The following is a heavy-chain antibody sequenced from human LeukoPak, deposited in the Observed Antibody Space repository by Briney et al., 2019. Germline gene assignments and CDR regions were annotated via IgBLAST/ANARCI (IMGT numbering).Heavy chain of an antibody. V-gene: IGHV4-59*01. CDR3: ARGVIVVVPAANAYYFDY. CDR1: GGSISSYY. CDR2: IYYSGST. Sequence: NPSETLSLTCTVPGGSISSYYWSWIRQPPGKGLEWIGYIYYSGSTNYNPSLKSRVTISVDTSKNQFSLKLSSVTAADTAVYYCARGVIVVVPAANAYYFDYWGQGTLVTVSS. J-gene: IGHJ4*02. D-gene: IGHD2-2*01.